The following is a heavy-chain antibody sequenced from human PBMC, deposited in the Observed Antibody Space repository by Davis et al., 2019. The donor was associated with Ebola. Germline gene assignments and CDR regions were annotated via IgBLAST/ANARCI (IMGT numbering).Heavy chain of an antibody. J-gene: IGHJ2*01. D-gene: IGHD6-13*01. Sequence: GESLKISCAASGFTFSSYSMNWVRQAPGKGLEWVANIKQDGSEKYYVDSVKGRFTISRDNAKNSLYLQMNSLRAEDTAVYYCASSSSSWSFSGVDLWGRGTLVTVSS. V-gene: IGHV3-7*01. CDR1: GFTFSSYS. CDR2: IKQDGSEK. CDR3: ASSSSSWSFSGVDL.